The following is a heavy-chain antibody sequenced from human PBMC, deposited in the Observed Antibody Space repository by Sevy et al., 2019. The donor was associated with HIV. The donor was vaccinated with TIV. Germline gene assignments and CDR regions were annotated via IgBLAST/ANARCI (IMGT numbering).Heavy chain of an antibody. CDR2: IWYDGSNK. Sequence: GGSLRLSCAASGFTFSSYGMHWVRQAPGKGLEWVAVIWYDGSNKYYADSVKGRFTISRDNSKNTMYLQMNSLGAEDTAVYYCASVRGSGYYVLGIDYWGQGTLVTVSS. V-gene: IGHV3-33*08. CDR1: GFTFSSYG. J-gene: IGHJ4*02. CDR3: ASVRGSGYYVLGIDY. D-gene: IGHD3-3*01.